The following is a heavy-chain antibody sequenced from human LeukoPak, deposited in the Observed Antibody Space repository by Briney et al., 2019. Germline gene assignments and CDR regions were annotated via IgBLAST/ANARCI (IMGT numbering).Heavy chain of an antibody. CDR3: ARVTNGDYFDY. J-gene: IGHJ4*02. V-gene: IGHV1-69*04. CDR2: IIPILGVA. D-gene: IGHD4-17*01. CDR1: GGTFSSYA. Sequence: ASVKVSCKASGGTFSSYAISWVGQAPGQGGEWVGRIIPILGVANYAQKFQGRVTITADKSPSTAYMELSSLRSEDTAVYYCARVTNGDYFDYWGQGTLVTVSS.